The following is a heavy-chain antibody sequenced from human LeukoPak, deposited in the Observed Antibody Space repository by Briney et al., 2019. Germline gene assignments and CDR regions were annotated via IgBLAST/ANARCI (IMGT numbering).Heavy chain of an antibody. Sequence: GGSLGLSCAASGFTFSSYAMSWVRQAPGKGLEWVSAISGSGGSTYYADSVKGRFTISRDNSKNTLYLQMNSLRAEDTAVYYCAKVRYGGKSGFDYWGQGTLVTVSS. CDR3: AKVRYGGKSGFDY. J-gene: IGHJ4*02. CDR1: GFTFSSYA. V-gene: IGHV3-23*01. D-gene: IGHD4-23*01. CDR2: ISGSGGST.